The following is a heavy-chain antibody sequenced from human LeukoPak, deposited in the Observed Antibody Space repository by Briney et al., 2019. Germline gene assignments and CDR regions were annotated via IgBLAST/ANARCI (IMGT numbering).Heavy chain of an antibody. D-gene: IGHD3-22*01. CDR3: ARVTGYMIEDYFDY. Sequence: SETLSLTCTVSGGSISSSSYYWGWIRQPPGKGLGWIGSIYYSGSTYYNPSLKSRVTISVDTSKNQFSLKLRSVTAADTAVYYCARVTGYMIEDYFDYWGQGTLVTVSS. J-gene: IGHJ4*02. V-gene: IGHV4-39*07. CDR2: IYYSGST. CDR1: GGSISSSSYY.